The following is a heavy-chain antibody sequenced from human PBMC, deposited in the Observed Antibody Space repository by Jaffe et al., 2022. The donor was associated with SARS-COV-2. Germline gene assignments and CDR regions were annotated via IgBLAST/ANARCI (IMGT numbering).Heavy chain of an antibody. J-gene: IGHJ6*02. CDR1: GGSFSGYY. D-gene: IGHD6-19*01. Sequence: QVQLQQWGAGLLKPSETLSLTCAVYGGSFSGYYWSWIRQPPGKGLEWIGEINHSGSTNYNPSLKSRVTISVDTSKNQFSLKLSSVTAADTAVYYCARGGIAVPYYYYGMDVWGQGTTVTVSS. V-gene: IGHV4-34*01. CDR2: INHSGST. CDR3: ARGGIAVPYYYYGMDV.